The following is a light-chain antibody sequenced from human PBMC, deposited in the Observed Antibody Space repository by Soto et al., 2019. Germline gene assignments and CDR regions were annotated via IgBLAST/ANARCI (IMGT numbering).Light chain of an antibody. CDR1: SSDVDDYNY. CDR2: DVT. CDR3: SLYTSENTYV. V-gene: IGLV2-11*01. J-gene: IGLJ1*01. Sequence: QSALTQPRSVSGSPGQSVTISCTGTSSDVDDYNYVSWYQQHPDTAPKLMIYDVTKRPSGVPDRFSGSKSGNTASLTISGLQAADEADYYCSLYTSENTYVFGTGTKLTVL.